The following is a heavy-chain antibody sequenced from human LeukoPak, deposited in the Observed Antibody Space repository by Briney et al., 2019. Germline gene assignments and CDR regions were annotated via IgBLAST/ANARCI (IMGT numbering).Heavy chain of an antibody. CDR3: ARGMWEGGGWHY. D-gene: IGHD1-26*01. CDR2: IYYSGST. Sequence: SETLSLTCTASGGSISSYYWSWIRQPPGKGLEWIGYIYYSGSTNYNPSLKSRVTISVDTSKNQFSLKLSSVTAADTAVYYCARGMWEGGGWHYWGQGTLVTVSS. V-gene: IGHV4-59*01. J-gene: IGHJ4*02. CDR1: GGSISSYY.